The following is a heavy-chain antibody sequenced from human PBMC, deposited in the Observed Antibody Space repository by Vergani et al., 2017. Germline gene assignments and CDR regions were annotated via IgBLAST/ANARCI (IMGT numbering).Heavy chain of an antibody. CDR1: GGSISSGGYY. CDR3: ARGSGYCSSTSCYTFGYYYYMDV. J-gene: IGHJ6*03. Sequence: QVQLQESGPGLVKPSQTLSLTCTVSGGSISSGGYYWSWIRQHPGKGLEWLGYIYYSGSTYYNPSLKSRVTISVDTSKNQFSLKLSSVTAADTAVYYCARGSGYCSSTSCYTFGYYYYMDVWGKGTTVTVSS. CDR2: IYYSGST. V-gene: IGHV4-31*03. D-gene: IGHD2-2*02.